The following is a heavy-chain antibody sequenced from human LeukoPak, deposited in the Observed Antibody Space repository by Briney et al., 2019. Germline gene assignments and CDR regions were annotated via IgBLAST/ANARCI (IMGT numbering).Heavy chain of an antibody. V-gene: IGHV4-4*09. CDR2: VYTSGST. CDR3: AKSYFDYSTYYSYYFNL. Sequence: SETLSLTCTVSGGSISGGYWSWIRQPPGRGLEWIGYVYTSGSTNYTPSLKSRVTISVDTSKSQFALKLSSVTAADTAVYYCAKSYFDYSTYYSYYFNLWGQGALVTVSS. J-gene: IGHJ4*02. CDR1: GGSISGGY. D-gene: IGHD4-11*01.